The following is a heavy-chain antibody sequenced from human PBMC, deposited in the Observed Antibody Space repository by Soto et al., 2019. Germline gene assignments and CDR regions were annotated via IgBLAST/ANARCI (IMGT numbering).Heavy chain of an antibody. J-gene: IGHJ4*02. CDR2: MSWDGSDE. V-gene: IGHV3-30*18. Sequence: QVQLVESGGGVVQPGRSLRLSCAASGFTFSSYGMHWVRQAPGKGLEWVAVMSWDGSDEFYEETVKGRFTVSRDNSRNTLYLQMNSLRPEDTAVYYCAKEVCSGGICYGFDYWGEGTVVNLSS. D-gene: IGHD2-15*01. CDR1: GFTFSSYG. CDR3: AKEVCSGGICYGFDY.